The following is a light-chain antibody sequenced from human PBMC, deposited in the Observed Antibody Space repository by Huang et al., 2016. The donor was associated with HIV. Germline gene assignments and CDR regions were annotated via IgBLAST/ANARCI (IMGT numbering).Light chain of an antibody. J-gene: IGKJ3*01. V-gene: IGKV3-11*01. CDR3: HQRSNWPPFT. CDR1: DSISS. CDR2: DAF. Sequence: DIVLTQSPATLSLFPGERATISCRSSDSISSLAWYQRKPGQTPRPLIYDAFHSATGIPARVSGSGSGTDFTLTISSLEPEDVAVYYCHQRSNWPPFTFGPGTKVHIK.